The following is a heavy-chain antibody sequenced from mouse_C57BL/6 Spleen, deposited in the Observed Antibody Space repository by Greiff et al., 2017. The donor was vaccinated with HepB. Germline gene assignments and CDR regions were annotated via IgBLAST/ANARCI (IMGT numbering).Heavy chain of an antibody. J-gene: IGHJ3*01. CDR1: GFNIKNTY. CDR2: IDPANGNT. V-gene: IGHV14-3*01. D-gene: IGHD1-1*01. Sequence: VQLQQSVAELVRPGASVKLSCTASGFNIKNTYMHWVKQRPEQGLEWIGRIDPANGNTKYAPKFQGKATITADTSSNTAYLQLSSLTSEDTAIYYCASPIYYYGSSFSFAYWGQGTLVTVSA. CDR3: ASPIYYYGSSFSFAY.